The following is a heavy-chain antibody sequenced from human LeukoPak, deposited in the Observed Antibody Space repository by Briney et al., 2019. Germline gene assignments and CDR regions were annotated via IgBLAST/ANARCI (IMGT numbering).Heavy chain of an antibody. CDR1: GFTFSSYA. J-gene: IGHJ4*02. CDR2: ISYDGSNT. Sequence: GGSLRLSCAASGFTFSSYAMHWVRQAPGKGLEWVAVISYDGSNTYYSDSAKGRFTISRDNSKNTLFLQMNSLRPEDTAVYHCARDGSGYVDDYWGQGTLATVSS. CDR3: ARDGSGYVDDY. D-gene: IGHD3-22*01. V-gene: IGHV3-30*04.